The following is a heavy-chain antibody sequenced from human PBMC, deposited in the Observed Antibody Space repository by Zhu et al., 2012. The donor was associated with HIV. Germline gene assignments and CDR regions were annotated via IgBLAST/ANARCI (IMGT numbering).Heavy chain of an antibody. Sequence: QVQLQESGPGLVKPSETLSLTCTVSGGSMSSHYWNWIRQPPGKGLQWIGYIYSSGSTKYNFSLKSRVAISLDTSNNQFSLTLSSVTTADTAVYYCARSVKGQLVFDSWGQGALVTVSS. D-gene: IGHD1-1*01. CDR2: IYSSGST. V-gene: IGHV4-59*11. CDR1: GGSMSSHY. J-gene: IGHJ4*02. CDR3: ARSVKGQLVFDS.